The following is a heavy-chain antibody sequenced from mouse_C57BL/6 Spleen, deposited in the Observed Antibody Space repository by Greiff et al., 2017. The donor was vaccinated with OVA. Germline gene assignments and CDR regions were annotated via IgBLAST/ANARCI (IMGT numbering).Heavy chain of an antibody. J-gene: IGHJ2*01. CDR3: ARRGTTTPFDY. D-gene: IGHD1-1*01. V-gene: IGHV5-9*01. CDR1: GFTFSSYT. Sequence: DVKLVESGGGLVKPGGSLKLSCAASGFTFSSYTMSWVRQTPEKRLEWVATISGGGGNTYYPDSVKGRFTISRDNAKNTLYLQMSSLRSEDTALYYCARRGTTTPFDYWGQGTTLTVSS. CDR2: ISGGGGNT.